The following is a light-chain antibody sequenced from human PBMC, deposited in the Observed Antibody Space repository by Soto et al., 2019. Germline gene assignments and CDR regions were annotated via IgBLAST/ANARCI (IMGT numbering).Light chain of an antibody. CDR2: SND. CDR3: ASWDDSLNGFV. CDR1: SSNIGSTT. Sequence: QSVLTQPPSASGTPGQSVTISCSGSSSNIGSTTVSWYQQLPGAAPKLLIYSNDQWPSGVPDRFSGSKSGTSASLAISGLQYEDEADYYCASWDDSLNGFVFGNGKKVTV. J-gene: IGLJ1*01. V-gene: IGLV1-44*01.